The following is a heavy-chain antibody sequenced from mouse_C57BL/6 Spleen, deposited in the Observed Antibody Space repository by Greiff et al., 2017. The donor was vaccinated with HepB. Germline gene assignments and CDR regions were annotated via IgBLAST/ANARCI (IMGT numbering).Heavy chain of an antibody. CDR1: GYTFTSYW. CDR3: ARCDYDASYAMDY. V-gene: IGHV1-53*01. D-gene: IGHD2-4*01. J-gene: IGHJ4*01. CDR2: INPSNGGT. Sequence: VQLQQSGTELVKPGASVKLSCKASGYTFTSYWMHWVKQRPGQGLEWIGNINPSNGGTNYNEKFKSKATLTVDKSSSTAYMQLSSLTSEDSAVYYCARCDYDASYAMDYWGQGTSVTVSS.